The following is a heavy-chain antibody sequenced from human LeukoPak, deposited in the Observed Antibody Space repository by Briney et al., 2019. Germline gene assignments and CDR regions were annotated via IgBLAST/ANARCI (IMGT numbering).Heavy chain of an antibody. D-gene: IGHD1-14*01. CDR1: GGSISSGDYY. J-gene: IGHJ4*02. Sequence: SETLSLTCTVSGGSISSGDYYWSWIRQPPGKGLEWIGYIYYSGSTYYNPSLKSRVTISVDTSKNPFSLKLSSVTAADTAVYYCARDREGLPDYWGQGTLVTVSS. CDR3: ARDREGLPDY. V-gene: IGHV4-30-4*08. CDR2: IYYSGST.